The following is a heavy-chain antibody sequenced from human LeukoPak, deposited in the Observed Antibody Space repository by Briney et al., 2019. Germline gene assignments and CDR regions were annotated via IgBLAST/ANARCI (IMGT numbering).Heavy chain of an antibody. J-gene: IGHJ4*02. Sequence: GRSLRLSCAASGFTFSSCGMHWVRQAPGKGLEWVAVISYDGSNKYYADSVKGRFTISRDNSKNTLYLQMNSLRAEDTAVYYCAKGRLGYCSGGSCWHFDYWGQGTLVTVSS. V-gene: IGHV3-30*18. CDR3: AKGRLGYCSGGSCWHFDY. CDR2: ISYDGSNK. D-gene: IGHD2-15*01. CDR1: GFTFSSCG.